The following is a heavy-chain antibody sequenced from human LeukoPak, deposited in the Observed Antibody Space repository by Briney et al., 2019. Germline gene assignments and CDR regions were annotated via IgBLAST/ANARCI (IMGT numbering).Heavy chain of an antibody. CDR2: IYSGGNT. J-gene: IGHJ4*02. V-gene: IGHV3-53*01. Sequence: GGSLRLSCVASGFTFSSYAMSWVRQAPGKGLEWVSVIYSGGNTYYTDSVKGRFTISRDNPKNTVFLQMGSLRGEDTAVYYCARCYYDGSGFYYYFDYWGQGTLVTVSS. D-gene: IGHD3-22*01. CDR1: GFTFSSYA. CDR3: ARCYYDGSGFYYYFDY.